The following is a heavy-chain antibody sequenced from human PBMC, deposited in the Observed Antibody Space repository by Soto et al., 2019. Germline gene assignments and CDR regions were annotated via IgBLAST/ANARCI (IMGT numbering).Heavy chain of an antibody. Sequence: GGSLRLSCAASGFTFDDHAMHWVRQAPGKGLEWVSSISWNSGSIGYADSVKGRFTISRDNAKNSLYLQMNSLRAEDTAFYYCAKDLSRRITMVRGVSKYGMDVWGQGTTVTVSS. V-gene: IGHV3-9*01. CDR2: ISWNSGSI. J-gene: IGHJ6*02. CDR1: GFTFDDHA. D-gene: IGHD3-10*01. CDR3: AKDLSRRITMVRGVSKYGMDV.